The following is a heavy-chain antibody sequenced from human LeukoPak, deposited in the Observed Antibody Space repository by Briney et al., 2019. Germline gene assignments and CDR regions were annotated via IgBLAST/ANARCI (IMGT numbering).Heavy chain of an antibody. CDR3: ARVYSSGYDMREFDY. J-gene: IGHJ4*02. Sequence: GASVKVSCKASGYTFTIYGISWVRQAPGQGLEWMGWISAYNGNTNYAQKLQGRVTMTTDTSTSTAYMELRSLRSDDTAVYYCARVYSSGYDMREFDYWGQGTLVTVSS. CDR2: ISAYNGNT. CDR1: GYTFTIYG. V-gene: IGHV1-18*01. D-gene: IGHD5-12*01.